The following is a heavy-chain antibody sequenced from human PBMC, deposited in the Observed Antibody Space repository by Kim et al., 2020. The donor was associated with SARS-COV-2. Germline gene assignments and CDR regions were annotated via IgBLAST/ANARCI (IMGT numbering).Heavy chain of an antibody. Sequence: SETLSLTCTVSGGSISSYYWSWIRQPPGKGLEWIGYIYYSGSTNYNPSLKSRVTISVDTSKNQFSLKLSSVTAADTAVYYCAKLLTGYYGMDVWGQGTTVTVSS. CDR2: IYYSGST. J-gene: IGHJ6*02. D-gene: IGHD2-15*01. CDR3: AKLLTGYYGMDV. CDR1: GGSISSYY. V-gene: IGHV4-59*01.